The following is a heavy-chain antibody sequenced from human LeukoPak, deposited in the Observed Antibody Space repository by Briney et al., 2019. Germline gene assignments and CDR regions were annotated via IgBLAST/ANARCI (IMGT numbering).Heavy chain of an antibody. J-gene: IGHJ4*02. CDR3: ASHRAPPRERYYFDY. CDR2: ISGSGGST. Sequence: PGGSLRLSCAASGFTFSSYGMSWVRQAPGKGLEWVSAISGSGGSTYYADSVKGRFTISRDNSKNTLYLQMNSLRAEDTAVYYCASHRAPPRERYYFDYWDQGTLVTVSS. V-gene: IGHV3-23*01. D-gene: IGHD1-26*01. CDR1: GFTFSSYG.